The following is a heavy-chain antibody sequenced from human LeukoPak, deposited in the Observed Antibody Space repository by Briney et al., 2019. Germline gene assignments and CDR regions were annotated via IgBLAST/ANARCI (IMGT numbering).Heavy chain of an antibody. CDR3: ARQDLRNFDY. Sequence: ASVKVSCKASGYTFTGYYMHWVRQAPGQGLEWMGWINPNSGGTKYAQKFQGRVTMTRDTSITTVYMEVSSLTSDDTAVYYCARQDLRNFDYWGQGTLVTVSS. CDR2: INPNSGGT. V-gene: IGHV1-2*02. D-gene: IGHD4-17*01. J-gene: IGHJ4*02. CDR1: GYTFTGYY.